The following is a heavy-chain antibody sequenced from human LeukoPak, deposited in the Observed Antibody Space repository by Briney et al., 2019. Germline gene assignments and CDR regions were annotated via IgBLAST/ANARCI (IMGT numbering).Heavy chain of an antibody. Sequence: ASVKVSCKASGYIFTTYDINWVRQATGQGLEWMGWMNPNSGNTGYAQKFQDRVTITRNTSISTAYMELSSLRSEDTAVYYCARGSVIRVTMLRGVKNWFDPWGQGTLVTVSS. CDR1: GYIFTTYD. CDR3: ARGSVIRVTMLRGVKNWFDP. V-gene: IGHV1-8*03. CDR2: MNPNSGNT. J-gene: IGHJ5*02. D-gene: IGHD3-10*01.